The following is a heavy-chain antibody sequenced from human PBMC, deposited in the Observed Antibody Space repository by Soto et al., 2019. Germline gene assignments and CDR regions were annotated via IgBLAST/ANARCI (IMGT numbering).Heavy chain of an antibody. J-gene: IGHJ6*02. Sequence: ASAEVSCKASGYTFTSYAIHWVRQAPGQRLEWMGWINAGNGNTKYSQKFQGRVTITRDTSASTAYMELSSLRSEDTAVYYCAREQRYYDILTGYQYYYYGMDVWGQGTTVTVSS. CDR1: GYTFTSYA. D-gene: IGHD3-9*01. CDR3: AREQRYYDILTGYQYYYYGMDV. CDR2: INAGNGNT. V-gene: IGHV1-3*01.